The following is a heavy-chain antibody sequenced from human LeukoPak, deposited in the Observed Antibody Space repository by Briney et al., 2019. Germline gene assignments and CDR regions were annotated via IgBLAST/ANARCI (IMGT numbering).Heavy chain of an antibody. Sequence: PSQTLSLTCTVSGGSISSGGYYWSWIRQPPGKGLEWIGYIYHSGSTYYNPSLKSRVTISVDTSKNQFSLKLSSVTAADTAVYYCARGSLPGIIWSGYLQFDPWGQGTLVTVSS. CDR1: GGSISSGGYY. V-gene: IGHV4-30-2*01. D-gene: IGHD3-3*01. CDR2: IYHSGST. J-gene: IGHJ5*02. CDR3: ARGSLPGIIWSGYLQFDP.